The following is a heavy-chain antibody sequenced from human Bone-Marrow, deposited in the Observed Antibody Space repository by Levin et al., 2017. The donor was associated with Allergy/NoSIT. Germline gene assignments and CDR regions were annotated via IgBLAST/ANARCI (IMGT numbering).Heavy chain of an antibody. CDR3: TTDLTGYYYDSSGPFDY. J-gene: IGHJ4*02. V-gene: IGHV3-15*01. D-gene: IGHD3-22*01. CDR1: GFTFSNAW. CDR2: IKSKTDGGTT. Sequence: GGSLRLSCAASGFTFSNAWMSWVRQAPGKGLEWVGRIKSKTDGGTTDYAAPVKGRFTISRDDSKNTLYLQMNSLKTEDTAVYYCTTDLTGYYYDSSGPFDYWGQGTLVTVSS.